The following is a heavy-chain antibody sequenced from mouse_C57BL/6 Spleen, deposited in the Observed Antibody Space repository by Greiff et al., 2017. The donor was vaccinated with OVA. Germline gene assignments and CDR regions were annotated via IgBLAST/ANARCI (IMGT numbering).Heavy chain of an antibody. CDR2: IDPSDSET. CDR1: GYTFTSYW. V-gene: IGHV1-52*01. J-gene: IGHJ3*01. Sequence: QVQLQQPGAELVRPGSSVKLSCKASGYTFTSYWMHWVKQRPIQGLEWIGNIDPSDSETHYNQKFKDKATLTVDKSSSTAYMQLSSLTSEDSAVYYCARNYYSNPFAYWGQGTLVTVSA. CDR3: ARNYYSNPFAY. D-gene: IGHD2-5*01.